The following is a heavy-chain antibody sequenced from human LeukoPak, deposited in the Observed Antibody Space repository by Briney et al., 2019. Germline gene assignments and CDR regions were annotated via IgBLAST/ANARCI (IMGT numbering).Heavy chain of an antibody. CDR2: IDDVGSGT. CDR3: AKTEAYQLLKKAGEYFQH. J-gene: IGHJ1*01. CDR1: GFTLSSNW. Sequence: GGSLRLSCAVSGFTLSSNWMHWVRQVPGKGLEWVSRIDDVGSGTSYADSVKGRFTISRDNSKNTLYLQMNSLRAEDTAVYYCAKTEAYQLLKKAGEYFQHWGQGTLVTVSS. V-gene: IGHV3-74*01. D-gene: IGHD2-2*01.